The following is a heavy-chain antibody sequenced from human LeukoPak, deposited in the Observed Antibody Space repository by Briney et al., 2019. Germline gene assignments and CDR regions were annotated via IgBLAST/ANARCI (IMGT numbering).Heavy chain of an antibody. CDR2: TYYRSKWYY. Sequence: PSQTLSLTCAISGDSVSSISVAWNWIRQSPSRGLEWLGRTYYRSKWYYEYAVSVKGRININPDPSKNQFSLRLNSVTPEDTAVYYCALARSEYHYGMDVWGQGTTVTVSS. V-gene: IGHV6-1*01. CDR3: ALARSEYHYGMDV. CDR1: GDSVSSISVA. J-gene: IGHJ6*02.